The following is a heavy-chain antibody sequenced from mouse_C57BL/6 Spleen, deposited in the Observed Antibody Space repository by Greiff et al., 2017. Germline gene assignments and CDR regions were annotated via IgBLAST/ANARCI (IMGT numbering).Heavy chain of an antibody. Sequence: QVQLQQPGAELVKPGASVKMSCKASGYTFTSYWITWVKQRPGQGLEWIGDIYPGSGSTNYNEKFKSKATLTVDTSSSSAYMQLSSLTSEDSAVYDCARGGIYYARDYWGQGTTLTVSS. CDR2: IYPGSGST. CDR3: ARGGIYYARDY. D-gene: IGHD1-1*01. CDR1: GYTFTSYW. V-gene: IGHV1-55*01. J-gene: IGHJ2*01.